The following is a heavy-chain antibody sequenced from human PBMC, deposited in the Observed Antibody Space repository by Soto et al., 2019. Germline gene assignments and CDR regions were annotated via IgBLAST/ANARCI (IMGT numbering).Heavy chain of an antibody. J-gene: IGHJ5*02. CDR3: ARDLNDFDSSSGYYGIWFDP. CDR1: GGSVSSSSYY. D-gene: IGHD3-22*01. CDR2: FHYSGNP. Sequence: SETLSLTCTVSGGSVSSSSYYWSWIRQPPGKRPEWIGYFHYSGNPKYNPSLKSRVTISADTSKNQFSLKLSSVSASDTAVYYCARDLNDFDSSSGYYGIWFDPWGPGSLGTASS. V-gene: IGHV4-61*01.